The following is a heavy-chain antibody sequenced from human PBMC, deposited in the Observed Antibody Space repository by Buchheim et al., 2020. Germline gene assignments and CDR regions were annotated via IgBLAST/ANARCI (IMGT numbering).Heavy chain of an antibody. CDR1: GFTFSSYA. CDR3: ATGGTYLPLDY. Sequence: EVQLLESGGGLVQPGGSLRLSGAASGFTFSSYAMSWVRQAPGKRLEWVSTISGSGGSTFYADSVTGRFTISRDNSKNTLSLQMNSLRADDTAEYYCATGGTYLPLDYGGQGTL. D-gene: IGHD1-26*01. V-gene: IGHV3-23*01. J-gene: IGHJ4*02. CDR2: ISGSGGST.